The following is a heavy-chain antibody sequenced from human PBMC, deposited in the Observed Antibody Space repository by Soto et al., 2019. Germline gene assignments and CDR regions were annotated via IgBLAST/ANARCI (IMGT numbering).Heavy chain of an antibody. V-gene: IGHV1-69*06. D-gene: IGHD2-15*01. CDR2: IIPIFGTP. J-gene: IGHJ5*02. CDR1: GGTFSTYT. CDR3: ARGLECRGYCLDKPTWFGP. Sequence: QVQLVQSGAEVKKSGSSLKVSCKASGGTFSTYTFSWVRQAPGQGLEWMGRIIPIFGTPYYAQKFQGRVTITADKSMSSVYMGLSSLGSDDTAVYFCARGLECRGYCLDKPTWFGPWGQGTLVTVSS.